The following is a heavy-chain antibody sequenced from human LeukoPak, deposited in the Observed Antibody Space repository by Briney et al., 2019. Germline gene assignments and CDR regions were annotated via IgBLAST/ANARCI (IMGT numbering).Heavy chain of an antibody. CDR1: GGSISSGGYY. CDR2: IYYSGST. D-gene: IGHD3-22*01. CDR3: AKHDTSGYYYYFHS. V-gene: IGHV4-31*03. J-gene: IGHJ4*02. Sequence: PSQTLSLTCTVSGGSISSGGYYWSWIRQHPGKGLEWIGYIYYSGSTYYNPSLKSRVTISVDTSKNQFSLKLSSVTAADTAVYYCAKHDTSGYYYYFHSWGQGTLVTVSS.